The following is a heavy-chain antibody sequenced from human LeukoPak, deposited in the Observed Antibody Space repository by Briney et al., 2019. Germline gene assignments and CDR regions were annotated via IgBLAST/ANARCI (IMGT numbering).Heavy chain of an antibody. CDR3: LKEVMGGGNIDH. D-gene: IGHD3-16*01. V-gene: IGHV3-33*06. CDR1: GFTFSSYG. Sequence: PGGSLRLSCAASGFTFSSYGMHWVRQAPGKGLEWVAVIWYDGSNKYYADSVKGRFTISRDNSKNTLYLQMNSLRAEDTAVYYCLKEVMGGGNIDHWGQGTLVTVSS. CDR2: IWYDGSNK. J-gene: IGHJ4*02.